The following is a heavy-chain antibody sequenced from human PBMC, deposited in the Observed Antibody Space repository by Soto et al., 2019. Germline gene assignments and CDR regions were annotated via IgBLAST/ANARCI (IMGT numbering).Heavy chain of an antibody. CDR3: ARIGYGVNAFDL. D-gene: IGHD4-17*01. CDR2: ISLYNGDT. CDR1: GYTFTHYG. V-gene: IGHV1-18*01. J-gene: IGHJ4*02. Sequence: QVQLVQSGAEVKQPGASVKVSCKTSGYTFTHYGIGWVRQAPGQGLEWMGWISLYNGDTRYAQKLQGRVTMATDTARSRAYMERRSLTSDDTAVYYCARIGYGVNAFDLWGQGTLVIVSS.